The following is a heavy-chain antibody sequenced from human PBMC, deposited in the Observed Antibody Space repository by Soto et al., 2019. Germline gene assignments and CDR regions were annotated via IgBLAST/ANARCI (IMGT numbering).Heavy chain of an antibody. CDR1: GGTFSSYT. CDR3: ARDLYSSSWYSAEYFQH. J-gene: IGHJ1*01. Sequence: QVQLVQSGAEVKKPGSSVKVSCKASGGTFSSYTISWVRQAPGQGLEWMGRIIPILGIANYAQKFQGRVTITADNSTSTAYMELSSLRSEDTAVYYCARDLYSSSWYSAEYFQHWGQGTLVTVSS. V-gene: IGHV1-69*08. D-gene: IGHD6-13*01. CDR2: IIPILGIA.